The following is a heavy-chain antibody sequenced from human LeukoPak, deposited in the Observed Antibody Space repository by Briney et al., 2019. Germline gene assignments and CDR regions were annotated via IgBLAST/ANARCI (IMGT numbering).Heavy chain of an antibody. D-gene: IGHD3-22*01. CDR2: INPNSGGT. CDR1: GYTFTGYY. CDR3: ARKYDSSGYYSFDY. Sequence: ASVKVSCKASGYTFTGYYMHWVRQAPGQGLEWMGWINPNSGGTNYAQKFQGRVTMTRDTSISTAYMELSRLRSDDTAVYYCARKYDSSGYYSFDYWGQGTLVTVSS. J-gene: IGHJ4*02. V-gene: IGHV1-2*02.